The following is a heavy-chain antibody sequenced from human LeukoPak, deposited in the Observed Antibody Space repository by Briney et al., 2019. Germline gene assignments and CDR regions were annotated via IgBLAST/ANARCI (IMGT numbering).Heavy chain of an antibody. J-gene: IGHJ4*02. V-gene: IGHV3-53*01. D-gene: IGHD4-17*01. CDR1: GFTFSNYA. Sequence: GGSLRLSCAASGFTFSNYAMTWVRQAPGKGLEWVSIIYSGGTTYYADSVKGRFTISRDNSKNTLYLQMSSLRAEDTAVYYCARVLWNGDYPRFDYWGQGTLVTVSS. CDR3: ARVLWNGDYPRFDY. CDR2: IYSGGTT.